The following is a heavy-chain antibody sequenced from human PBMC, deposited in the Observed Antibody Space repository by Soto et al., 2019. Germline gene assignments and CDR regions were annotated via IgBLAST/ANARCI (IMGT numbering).Heavy chain of an antibody. Sequence: GGSLRLSCSASGFTFSIYAMHWVRQAPGKGLEYVSSISTNGGSTDYADSVKGRFTISRDNSKNTVYLQMSSLRVEDTAVYYCVKGEYYYDSSGYSPFDYWGQGTXVTVSS. CDR1: GFTFSIYA. CDR2: ISTNGGST. D-gene: IGHD3-22*01. V-gene: IGHV3-64D*06. CDR3: VKGEYYYDSSGYSPFDY. J-gene: IGHJ4*02.